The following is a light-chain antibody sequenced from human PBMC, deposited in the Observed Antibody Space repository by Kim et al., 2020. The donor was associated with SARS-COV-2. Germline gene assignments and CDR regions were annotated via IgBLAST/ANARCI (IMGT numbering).Light chain of an antibody. CDR2: YDS. J-gene: IGLJ2*01. Sequence: SYELTQPPSVSVAPGKTARITCGGNNIGSKSVHWYQQKPGQAPVLVIYYDSDRPSGIPERFSGSNSGNTATLTISRVEAGDEADYYCQVWDSSSAHQEFGGGTQLTVL. V-gene: IGLV3-21*04. CDR3: QVWDSSSAHQE. CDR1: NIGSKS.